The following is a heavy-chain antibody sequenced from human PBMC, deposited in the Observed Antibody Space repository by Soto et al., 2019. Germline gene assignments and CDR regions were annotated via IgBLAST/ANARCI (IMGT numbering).Heavy chain of an antibody. CDR2: ISGSGGST. V-gene: IGHV3-23*01. CDR1: GFTFSSYA. J-gene: IGHJ4*02. Sequence: PGGSLRLSCAASGFTFSSYAMSWVRQAPGKGLEWVSAISGSGGSTYYADSVKGRFTISRDNSKNTLYLQMNSLRAEDTAVYYCASQEEQWLALDYWGQGTLVTVSS. CDR3: ASQEEQWLALDY. D-gene: IGHD6-19*01.